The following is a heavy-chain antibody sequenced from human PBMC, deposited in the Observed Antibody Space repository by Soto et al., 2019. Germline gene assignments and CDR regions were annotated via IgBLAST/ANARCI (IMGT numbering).Heavy chain of an antibody. CDR3: AGGSGHWSPAY. CDR2: INPHSGGT. D-gene: IGHD2-15*01. Sequence: QVQLVKSGAEVKKPGASVKVSCKASGHIFTGQYMHWVRQATGQGLERMGWINPHSGGTNYAQKFQGRVTMTRDTSISTAYMEVNRLKSDDTAVYYCAGGSGHWSPAYWCQGTLVTVSS. J-gene: IGHJ4*02. V-gene: IGHV1-2*02. CDR1: GHIFTGQY.